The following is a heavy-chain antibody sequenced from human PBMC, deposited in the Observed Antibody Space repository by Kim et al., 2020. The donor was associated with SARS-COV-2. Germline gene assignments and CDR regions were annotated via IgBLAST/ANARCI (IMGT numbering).Heavy chain of an antibody. CDR3: TSLGGSGYSSDCHFD. CDR2: IRCKGFTYST. V-gene: IGHV3-73*01. CDR1: GFSFSGSA. J-gene: IGHJ2*01. Sequence: GGSLRLSCAASGFSFSGSAMHWVRQASGKGLEWVGRIRCKGFTYSTEYDVSGKCRFIISRDDYKNTAYLHMNSLKSEDTAMYYCTSLGGSGYSSDCHFD. D-gene: IGHD3-22*01.